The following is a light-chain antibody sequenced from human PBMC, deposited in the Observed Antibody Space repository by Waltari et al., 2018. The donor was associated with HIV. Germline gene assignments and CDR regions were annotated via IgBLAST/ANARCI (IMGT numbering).Light chain of an antibody. J-gene: IGLJ2*01. CDR1: NIESLS. V-gene: IGLV3-21*04. Sequence: SYVLTQPPSVSVAPGKTARITCGGNNIESLSVQWYQQKPGQAPVLVIYYDSDRPSGIPERFSGSNSGNTATLTISRVEAGDEADYYCQVWDNNSEHPGVVFGGGTKLTVL. CDR3: QVWDNNSEHPGVV. CDR2: YDS.